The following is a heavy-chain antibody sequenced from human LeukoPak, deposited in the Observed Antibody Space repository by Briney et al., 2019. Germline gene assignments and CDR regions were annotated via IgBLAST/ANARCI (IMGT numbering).Heavy chain of an antibody. CDR2: IYYSGST. CDR1: GGSISSYY. V-gene: IGHV4-59*01. J-gene: IGHJ4*02. CDR3: AREGGGYCSGGSCYSGGYFDY. Sequence: SETLSLTCTVSGGSISSYYWSWIRQPPGKGLEWIGYIYYSGSTNYNPSLKGRVTISVDTSKNQFSLKLSSVTAADTAVYYCAREGGGYCSGGSCYSGGYFDYWGQGTLVTVSS. D-gene: IGHD2-15*01.